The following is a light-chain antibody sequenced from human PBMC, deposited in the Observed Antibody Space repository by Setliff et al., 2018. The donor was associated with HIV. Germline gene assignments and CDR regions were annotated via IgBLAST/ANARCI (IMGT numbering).Light chain of an antibody. V-gene: IGLV2-23*01. CDR3: CSYAGTNILYV. Sequence: QSALTQPASVSGSPGQSITISCTGTSDNFGSYNLVSWYQRHPGKAPKLMIYEGTKRPSGVSNRFSGSKSGNTASLTISGLQAEDEADYYCCSYAGTNILYVFGTGTKVTVL. J-gene: IGLJ1*01. CDR1: SDNFGSYNL. CDR2: EGT.